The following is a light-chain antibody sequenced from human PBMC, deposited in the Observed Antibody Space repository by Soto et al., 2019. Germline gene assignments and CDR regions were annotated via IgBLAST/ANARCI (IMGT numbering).Light chain of an antibody. CDR2: GAS. V-gene: IGKV3-20*01. CDR3: QQYSMSPLT. CDR1: LTVMDNY. Sequence: EIVLTHSPDTLSLSPGERATLSCRASLTVMDNYLAWYQQKAGQAPRLVIYGASTRATGIPDRFSASGSGTDFTLTISRLEPEDFAVYYCQQYSMSPLTFGQGTKVDIK. J-gene: IGKJ1*01.